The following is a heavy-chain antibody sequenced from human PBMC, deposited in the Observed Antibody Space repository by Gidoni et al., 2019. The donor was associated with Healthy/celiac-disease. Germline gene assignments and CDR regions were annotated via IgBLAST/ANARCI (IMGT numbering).Heavy chain of an antibody. Sequence: QVQLQQWAAGLLKPSETLSLTCAVYGGSFGGYYWSWIRQPPGKGLEWTGEINHSGSTNYNPSLKSRVTISVDTSKNQFSLKLSSVTAADTAVYYCARGPKSTTTLGWFDPWGQGTLVTVSS. CDR3: ARGPKSTTTLGWFDP. CDR2: INHSGST. D-gene: IGHD1-1*01. CDR1: GGSFGGYY. V-gene: IGHV4-34*01. J-gene: IGHJ5*02.